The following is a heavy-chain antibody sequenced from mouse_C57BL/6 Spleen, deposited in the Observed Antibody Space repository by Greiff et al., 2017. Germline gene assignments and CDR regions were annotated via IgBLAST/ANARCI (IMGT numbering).Heavy chain of an antibody. J-gene: IGHJ4*01. D-gene: IGHD3-1*01. V-gene: IGHV1-69*01. CDR3: ARREISFSQAMDY. CDR2: IDPSDSYT. CDR1: GYTFTSYW. Sequence: VQLQQPGAELVMPGASVKLSCKASGYTFTSYWMHWVKQRPGQGLEWIGEIDPSDSYTNYNQKFKGKSTLTVDKSSSTAYMQRSSLTSEDSAVYYCARREISFSQAMDYWGQGTSVTVSS.